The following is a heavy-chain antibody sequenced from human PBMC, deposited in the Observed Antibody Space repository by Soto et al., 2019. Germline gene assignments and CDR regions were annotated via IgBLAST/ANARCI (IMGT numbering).Heavy chain of an antibody. V-gene: IGHV3-23*01. Sequence: EGSLGLSCEASGFTFSNYAMTWVRQAPGKGLEWVSTVAYNGDTYSPDSVKGRFTISRDNSRNTLTLQRTSLRAEDTAVYCGGKGRGTKVPGGTRTFYYWGQGA. CDR1: GFTFSNYA. CDR2: VAYNGDT. D-gene: IGHD2-2*01. J-gene: IGHJ4*02. CDR3: GKGRGTKVPGGTRTFYY.